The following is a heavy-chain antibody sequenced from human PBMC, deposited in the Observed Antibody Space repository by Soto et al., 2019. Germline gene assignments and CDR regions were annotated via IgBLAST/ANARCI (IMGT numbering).Heavy chain of an antibody. Sequence: SVKVSCKASGGTFSSYAISWVRQAPGQGLEWMGGSIPIFGTANYAQKFQGRVTITADESTSTAYMELSSLRSEDTAVYYCAGGEVALIVVVEWAFDIWGQGTLVTVSS. CDR1: GGTFSSYA. D-gene: IGHD3-22*01. J-gene: IGHJ3*02. V-gene: IGHV1-69*13. CDR2: SIPIFGTA. CDR3: AGGEVALIVVVEWAFDI.